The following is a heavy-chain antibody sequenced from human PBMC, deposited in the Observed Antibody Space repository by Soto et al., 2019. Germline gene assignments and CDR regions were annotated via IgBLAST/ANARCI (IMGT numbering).Heavy chain of an antibody. D-gene: IGHD7-27*01. CDR2: ISGSGGST. J-gene: IGHJ3*02. V-gene: IGHV3-23*01. Sequence: VGSLRLSCAASGFTFSSYAMSWVRQAPGKGLEWVSAISGSGGSTYYADSVKGRFTISRDNSKNTLYLQMNSLRAEDTAVYYCAKEGGFYGSTVWGGDAFDIWGQGTMVTVSS. CDR1: GFTFSSYA. CDR3: AKEGGFYGSTVWGGDAFDI.